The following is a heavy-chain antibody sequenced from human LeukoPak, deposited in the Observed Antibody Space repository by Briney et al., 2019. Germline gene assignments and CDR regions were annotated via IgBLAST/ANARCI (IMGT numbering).Heavy chain of an antibody. CDR3: AGGMVWGVGVDY. CDR1: GDSMSNYW. Sequence: PSGTLSLTCDVSGDSMSNYWWSWVRQPPGKGLEWIGYIYYSGSTNYNPSLKSRVTISVDTSKNQFSLKLSSVTAADTAVYYCAGGMVWGVGVDYRGQGTLVTVSS. J-gene: IGHJ4*02. CDR2: IYYSGST. V-gene: IGHV4-59*01. D-gene: IGHD3-10*01.